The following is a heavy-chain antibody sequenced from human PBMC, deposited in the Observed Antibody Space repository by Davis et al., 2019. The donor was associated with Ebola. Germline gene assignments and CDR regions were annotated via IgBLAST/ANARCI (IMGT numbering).Heavy chain of an antibody. CDR1: GFRFSSYA. CDR2: MSGSGDST. CDR3: ASHGGYCGGVCYQADY. V-gene: IGHV3-23*01. J-gene: IGHJ4*02. Sequence: GESLKISCAASGFRFSSYALSWVRQAPGKGLEWVSRMSGSGDSTYYADSVKGRFTISRDNSKNTLYLQMNSLRAEDTAVYYCASHGGYCGGVCYQADYWGQGTLVTVSS. D-gene: IGHD2-21*02.